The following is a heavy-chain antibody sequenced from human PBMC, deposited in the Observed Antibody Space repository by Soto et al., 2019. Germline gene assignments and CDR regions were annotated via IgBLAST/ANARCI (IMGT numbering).Heavy chain of an antibody. J-gene: IGHJ4*02. CDR1: GYTFTSYG. D-gene: IGHD1-1*01. V-gene: IGHV1-18*01. Sequence: QVHLVQSGAEVKKPGASVKVSCKGSGYTFTSYGITWVRQAPGQGLEWMGWISAHNGNTDYAQKPQGRVTVTRDTSTSTAYMELRSRRSDDTAVYYCARGRYGDYWGQGALVTVSS. CDR3: ARGRYGDY. CDR2: ISAHNGNT.